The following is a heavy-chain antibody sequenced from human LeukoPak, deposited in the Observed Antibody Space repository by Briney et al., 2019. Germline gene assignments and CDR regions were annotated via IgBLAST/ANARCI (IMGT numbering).Heavy chain of an antibody. CDR1: GFPFGYYW. V-gene: IGHV3-7*01. D-gene: IGHD1-14*01. Sequence: PGGSLRLSCVASGFPFGYYWMNWVRQLPGKGLEWLANIKQDGSHINYLDSVKGRFTVSRDNSKNSLYLQMNRLRAEDTGIYYCARDVYKNNWPDSWGQGTLVIVSS. CDR3: ARDVYKNNWPDS. J-gene: IGHJ5*01. CDR2: IKQDGSHI.